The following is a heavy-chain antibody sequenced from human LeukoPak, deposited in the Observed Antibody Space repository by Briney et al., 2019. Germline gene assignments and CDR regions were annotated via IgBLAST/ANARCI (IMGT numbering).Heavy chain of an antibody. J-gene: IGHJ6*04. CDR2: IIPIFGTA. D-gene: IGHD1-20*01. Sequence: ASVKVSCKASGYTFTSYGISWVRQAPGQGLEWMGGIIPIFGTANYAQKFQGRVTITADESTSTAYMELSSLRSEDTAVYYCARTLTGTTFAYYYGMDVWGKGTTVTVSS. CDR3: ARTLTGTTFAYYYGMDV. V-gene: IGHV1-69*13. CDR1: GYTFTSYG.